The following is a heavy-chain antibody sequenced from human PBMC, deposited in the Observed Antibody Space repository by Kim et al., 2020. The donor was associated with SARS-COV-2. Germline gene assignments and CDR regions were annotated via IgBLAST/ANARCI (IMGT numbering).Heavy chain of an antibody. CDR3: AKATGYSFGYWFDY. Sequence: GGSLRLSCAASGFTFDDYAMHWVRQAPGKGLEWVSLISGDGGSTYYADSVKGRFTIPRDNSKNSLYLQMNSLRTEDTALYYCAKATGYSFGYWFDYWGQGTLVTVSS. V-gene: IGHV3-43*02. CDR1: GFTFDDYA. D-gene: IGHD5-18*01. CDR2: ISGDGGST. J-gene: IGHJ4*02.